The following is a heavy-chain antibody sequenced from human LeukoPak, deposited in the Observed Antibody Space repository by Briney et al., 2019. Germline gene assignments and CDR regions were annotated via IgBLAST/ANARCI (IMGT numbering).Heavy chain of an antibody. CDR1: GFTFRSYS. V-gene: IGHV3-21*03. J-gene: IGHJ4*02. D-gene: IGHD3-9*01. CDR3: TTLRLRYFDTGDY. Sequence: GGSLRLSCAASGFTFRSYSMNWVRQAPGKGLEWVSSISSSSSYIYYADSVKGRFTISRDNAKNSLYLHMNSLKAEDTAVYYCTTLRLRYFDTGDYWGQGTLVTVSS. CDR2: ISSSSSYI.